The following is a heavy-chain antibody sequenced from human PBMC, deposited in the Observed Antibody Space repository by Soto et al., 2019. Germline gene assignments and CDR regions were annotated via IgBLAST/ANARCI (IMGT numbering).Heavy chain of an antibody. Sequence: GGSLRLSYAASGFTFSDHYMDWVRQAPGKGLEWVGRTRNKANSYTTEYAASVKGRFTISRDDSKNSLYLQMNSLKTEDTAVYYCAREGEQLDAPYYYYYYGMDVWGQGTTVTVS. D-gene: IGHD6-6*01. CDR2: TRNKANSYTT. J-gene: IGHJ6*02. CDR1: GFTFSDHY. V-gene: IGHV3-72*01. CDR3: AREGEQLDAPYYYYYYGMDV.